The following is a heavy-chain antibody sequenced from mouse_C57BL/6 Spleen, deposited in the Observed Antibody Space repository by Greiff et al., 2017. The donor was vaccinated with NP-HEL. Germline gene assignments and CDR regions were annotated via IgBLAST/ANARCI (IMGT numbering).Heavy chain of an antibody. CDR1: GYTFPSYW. CDR2: IDPSDSYT. CDR3: ARSGYGNYERGYYFDY. D-gene: IGHD2-10*02. J-gene: IGHJ2*01. V-gene: IGHV1-69*01. Sequence: QVQLKQPGAELVMPGASVKLSCKASGYTFPSYWMHWVKQRPGQGLEWIGEIDPSDSYTNYNQKFKGKSTLTVDKSSSTAYMQLSSLTSEDSAVYYCARSGYGNYERGYYFDYWGQGTTLTVSS.